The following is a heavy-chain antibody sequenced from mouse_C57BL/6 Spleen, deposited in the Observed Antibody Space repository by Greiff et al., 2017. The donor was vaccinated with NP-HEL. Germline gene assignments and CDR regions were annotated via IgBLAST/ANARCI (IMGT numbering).Heavy chain of an antibody. D-gene: IGHD1-1*01. J-gene: IGHJ2*01. Sequence: DVKLVESGGGLVKPGGSLKLPCAASGFTFSSYAMSWVRQTPEKRLEWVATISDGGSYTYYPDNVKGRFPISRDNAKNNLYLQMSHLKSEDTAMYYCARGGNYYSYYFDYWGQGTTLTVSS. CDR1: GFTFSSYA. V-gene: IGHV5-4*03. CDR2: ISDGGSYT. CDR3: ARGGNYYSYYFDY.